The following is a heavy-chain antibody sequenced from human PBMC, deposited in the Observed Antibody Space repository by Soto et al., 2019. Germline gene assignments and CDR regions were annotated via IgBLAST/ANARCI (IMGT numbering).Heavy chain of an antibody. CDR1: EFTVSSNY. CDR2: IYSGGST. V-gene: IGHV3-53*01. J-gene: IGHJ6*02. CDR3: AGRVGATNYGMDV. D-gene: IGHD1-26*01. Sequence: GGSLRLSCAASEFTVSSNYMNWVRQAPGKGLECVSTIYSGGSTYYADSVKGRFTISRDNSENTLYLQMNNLRAEDTAVYYCAGRVGATNYGMDVWGQGTTVTVSS.